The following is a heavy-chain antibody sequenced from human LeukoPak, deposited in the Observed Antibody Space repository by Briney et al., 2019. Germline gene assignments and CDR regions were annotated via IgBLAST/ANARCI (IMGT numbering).Heavy chain of an antibody. CDR3: ARGGTAVAGVAY. CDR2: IYYSGST. D-gene: IGHD6-19*01. CDR1: GGSISSYY. Sequence: PSETLSLTCTDSGGSISSYYWSWIRQPPGKELEWIGYIYYSGSTNYNPSLKSRVTISVDTSKNQFSLKLSSVTAADTAVYYCARGGTAVAGVAYWGQRTLVTVSS. V-gene: IGHV4-59*13. J-gene: IGHJ4*02.